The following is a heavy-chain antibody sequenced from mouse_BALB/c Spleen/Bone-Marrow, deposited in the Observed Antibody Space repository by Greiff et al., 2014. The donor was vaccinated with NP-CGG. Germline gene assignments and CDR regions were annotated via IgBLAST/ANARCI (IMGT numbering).Heavy chain of an antibody. Sequence: EVQLQQSGPELVKPGASMKISCKASGYSFTGYTMNWVKQSHGKNLEWIGLINPYNGGTSYNQKFKGKATLTVDKSSSTAYKELLSLTSEDSAVYYCARIPYPLYYYAMDYWGQGTSVTVSS. CDR1: GYSFTGYT. D-gene: IGHD6-1*01. J-gene: IGHJ4*01. CDR2: INPYNGGT. V-gene: IGHV1-18*01. CDR3: ARIPYPLYYYAMDY.